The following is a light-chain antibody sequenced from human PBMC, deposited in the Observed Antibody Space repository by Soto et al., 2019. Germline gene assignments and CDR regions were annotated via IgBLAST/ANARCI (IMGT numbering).Light chain of an antibody. J-gene: IGKJ1*01. CDR3: QQRKP. Sequence: EIVLTQSPATLSLSPGERATLSCRASQSVSSYLAWYQQKPGQAPRLLIYDASNRATGIPARFSGSGSGTDFTLTVSSLEPEDFAVYYCQQRKPFGQGTK. CDR2: DAS. V-gene: IGKV3-11*01. CDR1: QSVSSY.